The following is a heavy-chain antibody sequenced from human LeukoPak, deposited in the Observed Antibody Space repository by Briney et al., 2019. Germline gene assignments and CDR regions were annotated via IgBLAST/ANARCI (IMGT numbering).Heavy chain of an antibody. Sequence: PSETLSLTCTVSGVSISSYYWSWIRQPPGKGLEWIGYIYYSGSTNYNPSLMSRLTISVDTSKDQFSLMLSSVTAADTAVYYCARGSTWISPMDVWGQGTTVTVSS. J-gene: IGHJ6*02. CDR1: GVSISSYY. CDR3: ARGSTWISPMDV. D-gene: IGHD5-12*01. V-gene: IGHV4-59*01. CDR2: IYYSGST.